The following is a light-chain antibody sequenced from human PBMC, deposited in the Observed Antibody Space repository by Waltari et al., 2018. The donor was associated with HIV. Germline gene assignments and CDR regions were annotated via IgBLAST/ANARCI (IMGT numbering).Light chain of an antibody. CDR1: QSVSNY. V-gene: IGKV3-11*01. J-gene: IGKJ1*01. Sequence: EIVLTQSPVTLSLSPGERATLSCRASQSVSNYLAWYQQKPGQAPRLLIYDASNRATGIPARFSGSGSGTDFTLTISSLEPEDFAVYYCQQRSSLPRFGQGTKVEIK. CDR3: QQRSSLPR. CDR2: DAS.